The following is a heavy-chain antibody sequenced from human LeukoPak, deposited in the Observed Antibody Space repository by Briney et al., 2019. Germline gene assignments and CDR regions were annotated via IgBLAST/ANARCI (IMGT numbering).Heavy chain of an antibody. V-gene: IGHV3-21*01. J-gene: IGHJ4*02. CDR3: ARDLLISYYYDSSGYHALGY. Sequence: AGGSLRLSCAASGFTFSSYSMNWVRQAPGKGLEWVSSISSSSNSIYYADSVKGRFTISRDNAKKSLYLQMNSLRAEDTAMYYCARDLLISYYYDSSGYHALGYWGQGTLVTVSS. D-gene: IGHD3-22*01. CDR2: ISSSSNSI. CDR1: GFTFSSYS.